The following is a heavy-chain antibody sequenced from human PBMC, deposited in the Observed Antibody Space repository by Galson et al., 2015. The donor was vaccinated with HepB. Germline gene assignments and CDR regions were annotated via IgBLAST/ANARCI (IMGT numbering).Heavy chain of an antibody. CDR1: GFTFSDYY. CDR2: ISTTGNNI. J-gene: IGHJ4*02. V-gene: IGHV3-11*01. D-gene: IGHD3-10*01. CDR3: ARGDGAYYFDY. Sequence: SLRLSCAASGFTFSDYYMSWIRQAPGKGLEWVSYISTTGNNIYYADSVKGRFTISRDSAMNSLHLQMNSLRAEDTAVYYCARGDGAYYFDYWGQGTLVTVSS.